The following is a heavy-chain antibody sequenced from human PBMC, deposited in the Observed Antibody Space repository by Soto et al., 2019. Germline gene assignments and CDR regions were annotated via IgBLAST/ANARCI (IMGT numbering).Heavy chain of an antibody. CDR1: GYDFTAYD. CDR2: MNPINGAT. V-gene: IGHV1-8*02. J-gene: IGHJ6*02. D-gene: IGHD6-13*01. Sequence: ASVKVSCKTSGYDFTAYDINWVREDSGQGLEWMGWMNPINGATGSARRFQGRVSMTRNTATGTAYLELTSLRSDDTGVYYCGRGPSPRAPAGGTPYYYAMDVWGQGTTVTVSS. CDR3: GRGPSPRAPAGGTPYYYAMDV.